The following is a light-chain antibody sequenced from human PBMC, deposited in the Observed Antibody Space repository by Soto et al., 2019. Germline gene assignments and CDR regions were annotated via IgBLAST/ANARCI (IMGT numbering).Light chain of an antibody. Sequence: EIVLTQSPGTLSLSPGERATLSCRASQSVSSSYLVCYHKRPHQPPRLLIYGTSNRAAGIPDRCTGTGSGTDFTLTIYRLEPEDAAVYYCQQYGSSALTFGGGTKVEIK. CDR1: QSVSSSY. J-gene: IGKJ4*01. CDR3: QQYGSSALT. CDR2: GTS. V-gene: IGKV3-20*01.